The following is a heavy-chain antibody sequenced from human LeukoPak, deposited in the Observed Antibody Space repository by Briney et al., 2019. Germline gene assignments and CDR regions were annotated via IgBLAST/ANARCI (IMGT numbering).Heavy chain of an antibody. CDR3: ARAAYYYDSSGYTAHYFDY. CDR2: IIPNSGAA. CDR1: GYTFTAYY. V-gene: IGHV1-2*02. D-gene: IGHD3-22*01. Sequence: GASVKVSCKASGYTFTAYYLHWVRQAPGQGLEWMGWIIPNSGAAKYAQQFQGRVTMSRDTSISTAYMELSRLRSDDTAVYYCARAAYYYDSSGYTAHYFDYWGQGTLVTVSS. J-gene: IGHJ4*02.